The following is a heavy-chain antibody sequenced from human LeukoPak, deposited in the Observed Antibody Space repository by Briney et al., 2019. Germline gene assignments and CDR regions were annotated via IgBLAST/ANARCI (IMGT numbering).Heavy chain of an antibody. CDR2: ISSNGGRT. CDR1: GFTFGDYA. D-gene: IGHD6-13*01. CDR3: ARDRIEQQRILGRSTNYYSYYYMDV. V-gene: IGHV3-64*01. J-gene: IGHJ6*03. Sequence: PGGSLRLPCTASGFTFGDYAMRWVRQATGKGLEYVSAISSNGGRTHYANSVKGRFTICRDNSKNTLYLQMGSLSAEDTAVYYCARDRIEQQRILGRSTNYYSYYYMDVWGKGTTVSVSS.